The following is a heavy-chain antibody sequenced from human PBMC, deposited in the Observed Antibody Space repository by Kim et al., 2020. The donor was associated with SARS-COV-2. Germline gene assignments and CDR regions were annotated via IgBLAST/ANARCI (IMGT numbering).Heavy chain of an antibody. J-gene: IGHJ5*02. D-gene: IGHD2-2*01. V-gene: IGHV1-24*01. Sequence: ASVKVSCKVSGYTLTELSMHWVRQAPGKGLEWMGGFDPENGETIYAQKFQGRVTITENTSTDTAYMELSSLRSEDTAVYYCATCCSINSCHWFDPWGQGTLVTVSS. CDR3: ATCCSINSCHWFDP. CDR2: FDPENGET. CDR1: GYTLTELS.